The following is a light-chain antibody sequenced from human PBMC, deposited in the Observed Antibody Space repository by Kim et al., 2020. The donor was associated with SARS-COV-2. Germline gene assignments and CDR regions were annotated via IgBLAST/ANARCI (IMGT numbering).Light chain of an antibody. CDR1: SSDVGGYNY. CDR3: SSYTSSTMVV. CDR2: DVS. V-gene: IGLV2-14*03. J-gene: IGLJ3*02. Sequence: QSALTQPASVSGSPGQSITISCTGTSSDVGGYNYVSWYQQHPGKVPKLMISDVSNRPSGVSNRFSGSKSGNMASLTISGLQAEDEADYYCSSYTSSTMVVFGGGTQLTVL.